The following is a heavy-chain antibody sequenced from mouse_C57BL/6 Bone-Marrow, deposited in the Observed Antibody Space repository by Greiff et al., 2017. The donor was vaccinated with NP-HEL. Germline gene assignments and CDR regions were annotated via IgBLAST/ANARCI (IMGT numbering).Heavy chain of an antibody. J-gene: IGHJ3*01. D-gene: IGHD2-3*01. Sequence: EVKLQESGPELVKPGASVKMSCKASGYTFTDYNMHWVKQSHGKSLEWIGYINPNNGGTSYNQKFKGKATLTVNKSSSTAYMELRSLTSEDSAVYYCARGGYYPAWFAYWGQGTLVTVSA. CDR2: INPNNGGT. CDR1: GYTFTDYN. CDR3: ARGGYYPAWFAY. V-gene: IGHV1-22*01.